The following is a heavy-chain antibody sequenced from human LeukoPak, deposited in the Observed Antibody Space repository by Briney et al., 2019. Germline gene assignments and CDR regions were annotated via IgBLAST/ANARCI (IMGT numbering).Heavy chain of an antibody. CDR1: GGSISSSSYY. D-gene: IGHD1-26*01. Sequence: PSETLSLTCTVSGGSISSSSYYWGWIRQPPGKGLEWIGSIYYSGSTYYNPSLKSRVTISVDTSKNQFSLKLSSVTAADTAVYYCARADEEVGAILRWGPGTLVTVSS. V-gene: IGHV4-39*07. J-gene: IGHJ4*02. CDR3: ARADEEVGAILR. CDR2: IYYSGST.